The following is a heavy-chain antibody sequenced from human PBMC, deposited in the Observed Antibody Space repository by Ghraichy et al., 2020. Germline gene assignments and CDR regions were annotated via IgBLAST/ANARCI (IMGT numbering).Heavy chain of an antibody. CDR1: GGSISSSSYY. V-gene: IGHV4-39*02. J-gene: IGHJ6*02. Sequence: SETLSLTCTVSGGSISSSSYYWGWIRQPPGKGLEWIGSIYYSGSTYYNPSLKSRVTISVDTSKNQFSLKLSSVTAADTAVYYCARDLYYYGSGSYYYYYYGMDVWGQGTTVTVSS. CDR3: ARDLYYYGSGSYYYYYYGMDV. D-gene: IGHD3-10*01. CDR2: IYYSGST.